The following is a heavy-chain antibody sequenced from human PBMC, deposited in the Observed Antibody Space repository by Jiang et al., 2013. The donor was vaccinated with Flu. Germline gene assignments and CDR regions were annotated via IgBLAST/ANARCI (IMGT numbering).Heavy chain of an antibody. Sequence: SGPGLVKPSQTLSLTCTVSGGSISSGGYYWSWIRQHPGKGLEWIGYIYYSGSTYYNPSLKSLVTISVDTSKNQFSLKLSSVTAADTAVYYCARYLGYCSGGSCYSGPNYFDYWGQGTLVTVSS. CDR2: IYYSGST. D-gene: IGHD2-15*01. CDR3: ARYLGYCSGGSCYSGPNYFDY. V-gene: IGHV4-31*01. J-gene: IGHJ4*02. CDR1: GGSISSGGYY.